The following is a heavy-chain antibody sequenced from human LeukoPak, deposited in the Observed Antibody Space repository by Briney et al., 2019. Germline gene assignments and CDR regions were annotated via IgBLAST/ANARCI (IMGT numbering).Heavy chain of an antibody. Sequence: SETLSLTCTVSGGSISSSSYYWGWFRQPPGKGPEYIGSIYYSGSTYYNPSLQSRVTISVDTSKNQFSLKLSSVTAADTAVYYCARHRRGSSWYNGRDWFDPWGQGTLVTVSS. J-gene: IGHJ5*02. D-gene: IGHD6-13*01. CDR2: IYYSGST. V-gene: IGHV4-39*01. CDR1: GGSISSSSYY. CDR3: ARHRRGSSWYNGRDWFDP.